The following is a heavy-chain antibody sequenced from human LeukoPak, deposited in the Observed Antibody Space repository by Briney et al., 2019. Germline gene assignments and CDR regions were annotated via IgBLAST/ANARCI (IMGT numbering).Heavy chain of an antibody. J-gene: IGHJ6*03. CDR1: NYSISNSLY. CDR2: IYRSGST. V-gene: IGHV4-38-2*02. D-gene: IGHD4-17*01. Sequence: SETLSLTCSGSNYSISNSLYWGWLRQPPGKGLEWIGSIYRSGSTFYSPSLKSRVTISLDTSKNQFSLKLSSVTAADTAVYFCARGTYGYYMDVWGKGTTVTVSS. CDR3: ARGTYGYYMDV.